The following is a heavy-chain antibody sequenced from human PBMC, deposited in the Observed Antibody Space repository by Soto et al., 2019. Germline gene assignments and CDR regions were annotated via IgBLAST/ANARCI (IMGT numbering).Heavy chain of an antibody. D-gene: IGHD3-16*01. J-gene: IGHJ6*02. CDR2: KHTSGTT. CDR3: ARGGEFYVLDV. Sequence: QVQLQESGPGLVKPSETLSLTCTVSGGSISGYYWTWIRQPAGKGLEWIGRKHTSGTTNYNPSLKGRFTLSIDTSTTRFPRILPSVTAADPAVYSWARGGEFYVLDVWGQGTTVAVSS. CDR1: GGSISGYY. V-gene: IGHV4-4*07.